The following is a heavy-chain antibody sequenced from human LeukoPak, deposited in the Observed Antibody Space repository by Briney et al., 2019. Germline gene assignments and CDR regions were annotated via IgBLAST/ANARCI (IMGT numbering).Heavy chain of an antibody. CDR2: IWYDGSNK. CDR3: TRIPSSTSSWYYFDY. D-gene: IGHD6-13*01. CDR1: RFTFSSYG. Sequence: PGRSLRLSCAVSRFTFSSYGMHWVRQAPGKGLEWVAVIWYDGSNKYYADSVKGRFTISRDNSKNTLYLQMNSLRAEDTAVYYCTRIPSSTSSWYYFDYWGQGTLVTVSS. J-gene: IGHJ4*02. V-gene: IGHV3-33*01.